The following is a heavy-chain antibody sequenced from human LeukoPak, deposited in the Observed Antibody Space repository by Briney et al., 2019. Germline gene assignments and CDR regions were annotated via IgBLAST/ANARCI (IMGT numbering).Heavy chain of an antibody. Sequence: GESLKISCKGSGYSFTSYWIGWVRQMPGKGLEWMWIIYPGDSDTRYGPSFQGQVTISADKSISTAYLQWSGLKASDTAMYYCARPYGSGNFYNHFDYWGQGTLVTVSS. CDR2: IYPGDSDT. CDR1: GYSFTSYW. CDR3: ARPYGSGNFYNHFDY. D-gene: IGHD3-10*01. J-gene: IGHJ4*02. V-gene: IGHV5-51*01.